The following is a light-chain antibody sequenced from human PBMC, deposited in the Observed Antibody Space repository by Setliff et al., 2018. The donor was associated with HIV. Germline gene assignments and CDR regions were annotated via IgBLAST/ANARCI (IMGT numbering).Light chain of an antibody. CDR2: NAN. Sequence: QAVVTQEPSLTVSPGGTVTLTCGSSTGPVTSDHYPYWFQQKPGQAPEILIYNANNRHFGTPVWFSGSLLGDRAALIISGAQPEDEADYHCLLSYNGARSWVFGGGTKVTVL. J-gene: IGLJ3*02. V-gene: IGLV7-46*01. CDR1: TGPVTSDHY. CDR3: LLSYNGARSWV.